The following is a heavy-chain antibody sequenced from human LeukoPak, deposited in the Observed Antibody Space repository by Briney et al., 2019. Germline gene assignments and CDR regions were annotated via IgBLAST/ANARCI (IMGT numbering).Heavy chain of an antibody. CDR2: IKSKIDGETT. D-gene: IGHD3-10*01. Sequence: VKPGGSLRLSCAASGFAFSNAWMSWVRQAPGKGLEWVGHIKSKIDGETTDYAAPVKGRFTISRDDSKNMLYLQMNSLKTADTAVYYCTTELGLSFGVRYFDHWGQGTSATVSS. CDR1: GFAFSNAW. V-gene: IGHV3-15*01. CDR3: TTELGLSFGVRYFDH. J-gene: IGHJ4*02.